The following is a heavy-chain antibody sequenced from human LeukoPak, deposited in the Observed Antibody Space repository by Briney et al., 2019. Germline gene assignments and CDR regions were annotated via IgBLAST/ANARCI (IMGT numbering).Heavy chain of an antibody. CDR3: ARGKVDGSGSYYFA. D-gene: IGHD3-10*01. Sequence: ASVKVSCKVSGNSLIYLSMHWVRQAPGKGLEWMGWINPNSGGTNYAQKFQGRVTMTRDTSISTAYMELSRLRSDDTAVYYCARGKVDGSGSYYFAWGQGTLVTVSS. CDR2: INPNSGGT. V-gene: IGHV1-2*02. CDR1: GNSLIYLS. J-gene: IGHJ5*02.